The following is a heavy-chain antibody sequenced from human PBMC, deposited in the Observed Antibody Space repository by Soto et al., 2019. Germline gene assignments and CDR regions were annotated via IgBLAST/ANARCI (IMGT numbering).Heavy chain of an antibody. V-gene: IGHV3-74*01. Sequence: DVQLVETGGGAVPPGGSLRLSCAASGLTFNRYWMHWVRHAPGKGLVWVSHINTDGSNTNYADSVKGRVTISRDNAKSTLFLQMNSLRDEDTAVYYCAREFCSGGNCYTYYFDPWGQGIPVTVSS. D-gene: IGHD2-15*01. CDR3: AREFCSGGNCYTYYFDP. CDR2: INTDGSNT. J-gene: IGHJ5*02. CDR1: GLTFNRYW.